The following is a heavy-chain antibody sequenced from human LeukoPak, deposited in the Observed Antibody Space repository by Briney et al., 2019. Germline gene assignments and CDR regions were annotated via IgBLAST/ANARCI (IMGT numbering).Heavy chain of an antibody. D-gene: IGHD3-22*01. J-gene: IGHJ4*02. CDR1: GFIFSSYW. V-gene: IGHV3-74*01. Sequence: GGSLRLSCAASGFIFSSYWMHWVRQAPGKGLVWVSRIKSDGSSTSYADSVEGRFTISRDNAKNTLYLQMNSLRVEDTAVYYCARVKGYDSSGPFDYWGQGTLVTVSS. CDR3: ARVKGYDSSGPFDY. CDR2: IKSDGSST.